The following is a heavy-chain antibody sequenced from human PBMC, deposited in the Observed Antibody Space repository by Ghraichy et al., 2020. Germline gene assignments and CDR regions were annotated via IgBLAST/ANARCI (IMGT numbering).Heavy chain of an antibody. D-gene: IGHD3-3*01. CDR2: ISSSGSTI. J-gene: IGHJ6*02. CDR3: ARYSCGITIFGVVPRTCYYYGMDV. V-gene: IGHV3-11*01. Sequence: GSLRLSCAASGFTFSDYYMSWIRQAPGKGLEWVSYISSSGSTIYYADSVKGRFTISRDNAKNSLYLQMNSLRAEDTAVYYCARYSCGITIFGVVPRTCYYYGMDVWGQGTTVTVSS. CDR1: GFTFSDYY.